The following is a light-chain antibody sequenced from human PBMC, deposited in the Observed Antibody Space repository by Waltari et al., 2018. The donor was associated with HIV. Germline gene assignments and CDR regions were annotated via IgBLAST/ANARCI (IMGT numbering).Light chain of an antibody. J-gene: IGKJ4*01. CDR2: KAS. CDR3: QQYNSFSFT. Sequence: DMQMTQSPSTLSASVGDRVTITCRASQSINNWLAWYQQKPGRAPKLLIYKASSLESGVPSRFSGSGSGTEFTLTISSLQPDDVVTYYCQQYNSFSFTFGGGTKVEIK. CDR1: QSINNW. V-gene: IGKV1-5*03.